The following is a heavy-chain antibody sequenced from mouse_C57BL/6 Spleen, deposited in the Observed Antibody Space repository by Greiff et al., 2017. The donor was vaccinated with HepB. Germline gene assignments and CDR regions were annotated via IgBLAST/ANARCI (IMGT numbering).Heavy chain of an antibody. CDR3: ATDDCDGGFAY. CDR2: ISYSGST. Sequence: DVKLQESGPGMVKPSQSLSLTCTVTGYSITSGYDWHWIRHFPGNKLEWMGYISYSGSTNYNPSLKSRISITHDTSKNHFFLKLNSVTTEDTATYDCATDDCDGGFAYWGQGTLVTVSA. CDR1: GYSITSGYD. J-gene: IGHJ3*01. D-gene: IGHD2-4*01. V-gene: IGHV3-1*01.